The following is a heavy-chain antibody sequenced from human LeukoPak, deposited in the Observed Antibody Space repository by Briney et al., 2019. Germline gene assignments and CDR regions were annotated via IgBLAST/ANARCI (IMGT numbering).Heavy chain of an antibody. J-gene: IGHJ4*02. CDR3: VRIHYDSSGYYLTDYYFDS. D-gene: IGHD3-22*01. CDR2: THYSGIT. Sequence: SETLSLTCTVSGDSISSSSYHWGWIRQPPGRGLEWVASTHYSGITYYSPSLKSRVTVSVDTSRNRFSLQLSSVTAADTAVYYCVRIHYDSSGYYLTDYYFDSWGQGTLVTVSS. CDR1: GDSISSSSYH. V-gene: IGHV4-39*01.